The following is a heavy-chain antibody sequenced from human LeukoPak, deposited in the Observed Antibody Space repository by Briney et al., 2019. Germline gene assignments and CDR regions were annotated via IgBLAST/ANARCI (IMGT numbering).Heavy chain of an antibody. Sequence: ASVKVSCTASGYTFTSYYMHWVRQAPGQGLEWMGIINPGGGSTSYAQKFQGRVTMTRDASTSTVYMELSSLRAEDTAVYYCARRYDGFDYWGQGTLVTVSS. CDR2: INPGGGST. V-gene: IGHV1-46*01. D-gene: IGHD3-3*01. J-gene: IGHJ4*02. CDR1: GYTFTSYY. CDR3: ARRYDGFDY.